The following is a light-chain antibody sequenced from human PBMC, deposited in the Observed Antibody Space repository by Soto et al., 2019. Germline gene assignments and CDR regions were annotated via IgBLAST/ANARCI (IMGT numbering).Light chain of an antibody. Sequence: AIRMTQSPSSFSASTGDRVTITCRASQGISSYLAWYQQKPGKAPKLLIYGASTLQSGVTSRFRGSGSCTDFTLTISRLQSEAFATYYCQQYYSYPFTFGPGTKVDIK. CDR1: QGISSY. CDR3: QQYYSYPFT. V-gene: IGKV1-8*01. J-gene: IGKJ3*01. CDR2: GAS.